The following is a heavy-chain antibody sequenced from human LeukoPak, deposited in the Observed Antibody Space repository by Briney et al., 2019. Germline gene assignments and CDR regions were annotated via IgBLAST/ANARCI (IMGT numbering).Heavy chain of an antibody. CDR2: ISSSGNTI. CDR3: AREGIWQQLDGYYFDY. Sequence: GGSLRLSCAASGFTFSDYYMSWIRQAPGKGLELVSYISSSGNTIYYADSVKGRFTISRDNAKNSLCLQMNSLRAEDTAVYYCAREGIWQQLDGYYFDYWGQGTLVTVSS. CDR1: GFTFSDYY. V-gene: IGHV3-11*04. D-gene: IGHD6-13*01. J-gene: IGHJ4*02.